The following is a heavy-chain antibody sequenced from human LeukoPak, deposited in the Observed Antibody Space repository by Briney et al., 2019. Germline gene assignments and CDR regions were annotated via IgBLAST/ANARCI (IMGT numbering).Heavy chain of an antibody. J-gene: IGHJ3*02. CDR3: AKDNYYDSSGYYSGAFDI. Sequence: PGGFLRPSCAASGFTFDDYAMHWVRQAPGKGLEWVSGISWNSGSIGYADSVKGRFTISRDNAKNSLYLQMNSLRAEDTALYYCAKDNYYDSSGYYSGAFDIWGQGTMVTVSS. CDR1: GFTFDDYA. CDR2: ISWNSGSI. V-gene: IGHV3-9*01. D-gene: IGHD3-22*01.